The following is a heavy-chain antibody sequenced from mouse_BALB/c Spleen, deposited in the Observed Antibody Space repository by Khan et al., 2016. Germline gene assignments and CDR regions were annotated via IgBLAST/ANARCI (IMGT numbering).Heavy chain of an antibody. CDR1: GFTFNTNA. D-gene: IGHD2-4*01. V-gene: IGHV10S3*01. J-gene: IGHJ3*01. CDR2: IRSKSNNYAT. CDR3: VRISYDYDVAY. Sequence: EVQLVESGGGLVQPKGSLKLSCAASGFTFNTNAMNWVRQAPGKGLEWVARIRSKSNNYATYYADSVKDRFTISRDDSQSMLYLQMNNLKTEDTAMYYCVRISYDYDVAYWGQGTLVTVSA.